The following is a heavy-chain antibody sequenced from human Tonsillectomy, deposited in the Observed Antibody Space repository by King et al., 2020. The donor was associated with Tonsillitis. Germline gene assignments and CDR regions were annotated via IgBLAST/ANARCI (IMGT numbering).Heavy chain of an antibody. Sequence: EVQLVESGGGVVQPGGSLRLSCAASGFTFDDYAMHWVRQAPGKGLEWVSLISGDGGSTYYADSVTGRFTLSRDNSKNSLYLQMNSLRTEDTALYYCAQSRSYYDFWSGSQDYYYMDVWGKGTTVTVSS. D-gene: IGHD3-3*01. J-gene: IGHJ6*03. CDR2: ISGDGGST. CDR1: GFTFDDYA. CDR3: AQSRSYYDFWSGSQDYYYMDV. V-gene: IGHV3-43*02.